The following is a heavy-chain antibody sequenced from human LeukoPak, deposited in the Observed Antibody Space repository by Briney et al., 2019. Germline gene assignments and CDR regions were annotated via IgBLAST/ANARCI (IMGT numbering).Heavy chain of an antibody. CDR1: GFTFSTYA. Sequence: GGSLRLSCIASGFTFSTYAMMWVRQTPGKGLEWVSAITAGSGSAHYADSVKGRFTISRDDSQHTLFLQMNSLRAEDTAVYYCARDPNGDYIGAFDMWGPGTMVTVSS. J-gene: IGHJ3*02. V-gene: IGHV3-23*01. D-gene: IGHD4-17*01. CDR2: ITAGSGSA. CDR3: ARDPNGDYIGAFDM.